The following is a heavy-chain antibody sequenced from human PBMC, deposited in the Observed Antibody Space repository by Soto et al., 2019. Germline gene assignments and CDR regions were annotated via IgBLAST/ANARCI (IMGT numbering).Heavy chain of an antibody. V-gene: IGHV4-59*02. Sequence: SETLSLTCTVSGDSVSRYYWNWIRQPPGKGLEWIGYIYNSGSTNYNPSLKSRVTISVDTSKNQFSLTLTSVTAADTAVYYCAGAPTYSYGSGTPYYFYAMDVWGQGTTVTVSS. D-gene: IGHD3-10*01. CDR1: GDSVSRYY. J-gene: IGHJ6*02. CDR2: IYNSGST. CDR3: AGAPTYSYGSGTPYYFYAMDV.